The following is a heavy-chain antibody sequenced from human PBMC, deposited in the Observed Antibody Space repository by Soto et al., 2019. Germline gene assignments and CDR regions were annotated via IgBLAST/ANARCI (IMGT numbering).Heavy chain of an antibody. CDR2: IIPIFGTA. D-gene: IGHD3-3*01. CDR3: ARAPSSYYDFVSGYGAFDP. CDR1: GGTFSSYA. J-gene: IGHJ5*02. V-gene: IGHV1-69*01. Sequence: QVQLVQSGAEVKKPGSSVKVSCKASGGTFSSYAISWVRQAPGQGLEWMGGIIPIFGTANYAQKFQGRVTITADESTSTAYMELSSLRSEDTALYYCARAPSSYYDFVSGYGAFDPWGQGTLVTVSS.